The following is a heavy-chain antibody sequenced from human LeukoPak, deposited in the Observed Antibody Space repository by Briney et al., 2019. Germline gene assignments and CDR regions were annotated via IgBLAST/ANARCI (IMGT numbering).Heavy chain of an antibody. CDR2: ISGSGGST. V-gene: IGHV3-23*01. Sequence: GGSLRLSCAASGVTFSSYAMSWVRQAPGKGLEWVSAISGSGGSTYYADSVKGRFTISRDNSKNTLYLQMNSLRAEDTAVYYCARGGPRSYYDSSGYYPYYFDYWGQGTLVTVSS. CDR3: ARGGPRSYYDSSGYYPYYFDY. J-gene: IGHJ4*02. CDR1: GVTFSSYA. D-gene: IGHD3-22*01.